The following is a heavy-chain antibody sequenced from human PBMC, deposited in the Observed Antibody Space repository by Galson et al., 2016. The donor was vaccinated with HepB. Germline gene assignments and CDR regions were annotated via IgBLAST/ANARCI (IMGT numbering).Heavy chain of an antibody. CDR3: ARYTGMVSGYGMDV. Sequence: LSLTCAVSGGSISSSNWWSWVRQPPGKGLEWIGEIYHSGSTNYNPSLKSRVTISIDKSKNQFSLKLSSVTAADTAVYHCARYTGMVSGYGMDVWGQGTTVTVSS. V-gene: IGHV4-4*02. J-gene: IGHJ6*02. CDR2: IYHSGST. CDR1: GGSISSSNW. D-gene: IGHD5-18*01.